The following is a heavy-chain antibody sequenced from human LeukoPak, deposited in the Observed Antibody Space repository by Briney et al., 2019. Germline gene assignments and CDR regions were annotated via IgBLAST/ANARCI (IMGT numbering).Heavy chain of an antibody. V-gene: IGHV4-39*01. CDR3: AGPDQRGYTYGYSAFDI. CDR2: IYYSGST. CDR1: GGSISSSNYY. J-gene: IGHJ3*02. D-gene: IGHD5-18*01. Sequence: SETLSLTCTVSGGSISSSNYYWGWIRQPPGKVLEWIGSIYYSGSTYYNPSLKSRVTIFADTSKNQFSLKLSSVTAADTAVYYCAGPDQRGYTYGYSAFDIWGQGTMVTVSS.